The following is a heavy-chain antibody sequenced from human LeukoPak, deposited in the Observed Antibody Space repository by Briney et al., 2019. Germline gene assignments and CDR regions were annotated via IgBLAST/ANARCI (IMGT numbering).Heavy chain of an antibody. D-gene: IGHD1-14*01. Sequence: GGSLRLSCAASGFTFSSYLMNWVRQAPGKGLEWVANIKEDGSEKDYVDSVKGRFTISRDNAKNSLYLQMNSLRAEDTAVYYCVRDGGPYIQNRYLDYWGQGILVTVSS. CDR2: IKEDGSEK. CDR1: GFTFSSYL. CDR3: VRDGGPYIQNRYLDY. J-gene: IGHJ4*02. V-gene: IGHV3-7*01.